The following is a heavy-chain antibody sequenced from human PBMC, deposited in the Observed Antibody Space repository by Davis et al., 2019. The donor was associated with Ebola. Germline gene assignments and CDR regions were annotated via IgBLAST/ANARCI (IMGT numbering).Heavy chain of an antibody. V-gene: IGHV3-48*02. Sequence: GESLKISCAAPGFTFSSSSMNWVRQAPGKGLEWVSHSSSSRTTTYYADSVKGRFTISRDNVKSSLYLQMNSLRDEDTAVYYCARGVDYGFDIWGQGTMVTVSS. J-gene: IGHJ3*02. CDR2: SSSSRTTT. D-gene: IGHD2-21*02. CDR3: ARGVDYGFDI. CDR1: GFTFSSSS.